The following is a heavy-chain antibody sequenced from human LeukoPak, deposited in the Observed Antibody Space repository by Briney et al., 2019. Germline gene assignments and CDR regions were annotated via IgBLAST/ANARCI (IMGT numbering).Heavy chain of an antibody. V-gene: IGHV1-18*01. CDR2: ISAYNGNT. CDR3: ARAQFRGYCSSTSCYQDY. D-gene: IGHD2-2*01. Sequence: ATVKVSCKASGYTFTRYGISWVRQAPGQGLEWMGWISAYNGNTNYAQKLQGRVTMTTDTSTSTAYMELRSLRSDDTAVYYCARAQFRGYCSSTSCYQDYWGQGTLVTVSS. CDR1: GYTFTRYG. J-gene: IGHJ4*02.